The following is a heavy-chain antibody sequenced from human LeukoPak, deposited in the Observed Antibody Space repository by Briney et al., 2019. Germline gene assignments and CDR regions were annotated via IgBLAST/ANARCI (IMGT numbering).Heavy chain of an antibody. V-gene: IGHV1-69*01. D-gene: IGHD6-19*01. Sequence: SVKVSCKASGGTFSSYAISWVRQAPGQGLEWMGGIIPIFGTANYAQKFQGRVTITADESTSTAYMELSSLRSEDTAVYYCARDWVAVAGTFQGNFDYWGQGTLVTVS. J-gene: IGHJ4*02. CDR3: ARDWVAVAGTFQGNFDY. CDR2: IIPIFGTA. CDR1: GGTFSSYA.